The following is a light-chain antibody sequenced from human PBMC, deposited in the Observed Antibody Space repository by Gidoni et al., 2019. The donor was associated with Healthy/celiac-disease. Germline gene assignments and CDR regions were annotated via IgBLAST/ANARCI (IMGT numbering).Light chain of an antibody. J-gene: IGLJ1*01. CDR2: SNN. Sequence: QSVLTQQPSASGTPGQRVTISCSGSSSNIGSNTVNWYQQPPGTAPKLLIYSNNQRPSGVPDRFSGSKSGTSASLAISGLQSEDEADYYCAAWDDSLNGYVFGTGTKVTVL. CDR1: SSNIGSNT. V-gene: IGLV1-44*01. CDR3: AAWDDSLNGYV.